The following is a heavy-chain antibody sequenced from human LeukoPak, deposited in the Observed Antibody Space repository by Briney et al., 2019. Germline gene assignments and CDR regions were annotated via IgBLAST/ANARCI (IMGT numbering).Heavy chain of an antibody. V-gene: IGHV3-21*01. CDR3: AREGTSAEAILDY. J-gene: IGHJ4*02. CDR1: GFTFSSYS. D-gene: IGHD6-25*01. Sequence: GGSLRLSCAASGFTFSSYSMNWVRQAPGKGLEWVSSISSSSSYIYYADSVKGRFTISRDNAKNSLYLQMNSLRAEDTAVYYCAREGTSAEAILDYWGQGTLVTVSS. CDR2: ISSSSSYI.